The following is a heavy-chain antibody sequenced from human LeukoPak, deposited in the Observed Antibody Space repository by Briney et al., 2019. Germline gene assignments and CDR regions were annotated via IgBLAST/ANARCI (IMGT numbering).Heavy chain of an antibody. V-gene: IGHV3-7*01. Sequence: GGSLRLSCVASGFAFSTYWMSWVRQAPGKGLKWVASIKRDGSEIFYVDSVKGRFTISRDNAKNSLCLQMNSLRAEDTAVYYCATTTAPSAYNTYWGQGTMVTVSS. CDR3: ATTTAPSAYNTY. CDR2: IKRDGSEI. D-gene: IGHD2-21*01. J-gene: IGHJ3*01. CDR1: GFAFSTYW.